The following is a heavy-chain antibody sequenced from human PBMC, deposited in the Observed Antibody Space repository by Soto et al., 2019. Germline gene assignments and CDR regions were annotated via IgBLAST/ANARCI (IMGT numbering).Heavy chain of an antibody. CDR1: GFTFPSSA. V-gene: IGHV1-58*02. Sequence: ASVTVSCQASGFTFPSSAMQWVRQARGQRLEWMGWIVVGSGNTNYAQKFQERVTITRDMSTSTAYMELSSLRSEDTAVYYCAAGYGRGTYYYGPGSYYYYYMDVRGKGTTVTVSS. J-gene: IGHJ6*03. D-gene: IGHD3-10*01. CDR3: AAGYGRGTYYYGPGSYYYYYMDV. CDR2: IVVGSGNT.